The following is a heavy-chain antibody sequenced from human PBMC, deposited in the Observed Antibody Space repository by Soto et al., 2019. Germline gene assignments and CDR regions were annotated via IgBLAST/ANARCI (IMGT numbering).Heavy chain of an antibody. D-gene: IGHD3-22*01. CDR2: INPSDGNR. J-gene: IGHJ4*02. CDR3: ARDRLRGYDSSGFYS. CDR1: GYTFTDYF. V-gene: IGHV1-18*04. Sequence: ASVKVSCKASGYTFTDYFFHWVRQAPGQGLEWMGWINPSDGNRNFAQKFEDRVTMTTATSTNTVFLELRSLKSDDTAIYYCARDRLRGYDSSGFYSWGQGTMVTVSS.